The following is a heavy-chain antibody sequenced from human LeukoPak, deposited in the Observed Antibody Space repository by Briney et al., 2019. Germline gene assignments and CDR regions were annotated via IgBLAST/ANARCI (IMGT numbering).Heavy chain of an antibody. Sequence: SETLSLTCAVYDGSFSGYYWSWIRQPPGKGLEWIGAINHSGSTHYNPSLKSRVTISVDTSKNPFSLKLSSVTAADTAVYYCARGISSWYNWFDPWGQGTLVTVSS. J-gene: IGHJ5*02. CDR3: ARGISSWYNWFDP. CDR1: DGSFSGYY. D-gene: IGHD6-13*01. CDR2: INHSGST. V-gene: IGHV4-34*01.